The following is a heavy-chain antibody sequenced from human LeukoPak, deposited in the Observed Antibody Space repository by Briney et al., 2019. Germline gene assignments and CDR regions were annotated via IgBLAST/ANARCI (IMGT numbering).Heavy chain of an antibody. CDR2: IQGKTDGGTT. Sequence: GGSLRLSCAASGFTFSNTWMNWVRQAPGKGLEWVGRIQGKTDGGTTEYAAPVKGRFTISRDDSKTTLYLQMNSLKTEDTAVYYCATLTVRGVINIWGQGTLVTVSS. V-gene: IGHV3-15*01. D-gene: IGHD3-10*01. CDR1: GFTFSNTW. CDR3: ATLTVRGVINI. J-gene: IGHJ4*02.